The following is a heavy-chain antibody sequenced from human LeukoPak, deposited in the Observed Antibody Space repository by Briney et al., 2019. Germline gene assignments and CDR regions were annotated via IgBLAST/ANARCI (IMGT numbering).Heavy chain of an antibody. J-gene: IGHJ4*02. CDR1: GFTFSSYD. CDR2: IGTAGAT. CDR3: TRATAGFDY. Sequence: QAWGSLRLSCAASGFTFSSYDMHWVRQTTGKGLEWVSGIGTAGATFYPGSVKGRFTISRENAKNSLYLQMNNLRVGDTAVYYCTRATAGFDYWGQGTLVTVSS. V-gene: IGHV3-13*01.